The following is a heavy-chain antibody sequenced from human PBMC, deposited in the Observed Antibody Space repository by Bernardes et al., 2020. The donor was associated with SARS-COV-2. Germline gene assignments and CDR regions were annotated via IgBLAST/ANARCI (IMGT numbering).Heavy chain of an antibody. J-gene: IGHJ6*03. Sequence: GGSLRLSCVASGFTFSNYSMNWVRQAPGTGLEWVSYLSSSSSTIYYADSVKGRFTISRDNAKNSLYLQMNSLRVEDTAVYYCATSSGYSGSWPIRGYYYYKDGWGKGITVT. D-gene: IGHD6-13*01. CDR3: ATSSGYSGSWPIRGYYYYKDG. CDR1: GFTFSNYS. CDR2: LSSSSSTI. V-gene: IGHV3-48*04.